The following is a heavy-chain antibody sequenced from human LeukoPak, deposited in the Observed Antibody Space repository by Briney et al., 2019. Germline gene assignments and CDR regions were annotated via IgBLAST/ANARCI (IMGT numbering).Heavy chain of an antibody. D-gene: IGHD3-10*01. Sequence: PGGSLRLSCAASEFTFSSFWMSWVRQAPGKGLEWVANINQDGSEKYYVDSVRGRFTISRDNAKKSLFLHMNGLRAEDTAVYYCAREAYYYFDDWGQGTLVTVSS. J-gene: IGHJ4*02. CDR1: EFTFSSFW. CDR3: AREAYYYFDD. V-gene: IGHV3-7*01. CDR2: INQDGSEK.